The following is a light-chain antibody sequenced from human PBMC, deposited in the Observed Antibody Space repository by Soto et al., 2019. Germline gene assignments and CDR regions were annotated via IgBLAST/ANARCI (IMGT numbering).Light chain of an antibody. J-gene: IGKJ1*01. V-gene: IGKV3D-15*01. CDR1: QSVRSN. Sequence: EIVMTQSPATLSVSPGDGVTLSCRASQSVRSNSAWYQQKPGQAPRLLIYDASNRATGIPARFSGSGSGTDFTLTISRLEPDDFATYYCQQYNSYSQEAFGQGTKV. CDR3: QQYNSYSQEA. CDR2: DAS.